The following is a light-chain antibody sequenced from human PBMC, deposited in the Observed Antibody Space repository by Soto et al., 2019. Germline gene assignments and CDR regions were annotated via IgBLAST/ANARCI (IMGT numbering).Light chain of an antibody. CDR1: SSDVGGHNY. Sequence: QSVLTQPASVSGSPGQSITISCTGTSSDVGGHNYVSWYQQYPGKAPKLMIYEVRNRPSGLSDRLSGSRSGNTASLIISGLQSEDEADYYCSSYSSSNTYVFGTGTKLTVL. V-gene: IGLV2-14*01. J-gene: IGLJ1*01. CDR3: SSYSSSNTYV. CDR2: EVR.